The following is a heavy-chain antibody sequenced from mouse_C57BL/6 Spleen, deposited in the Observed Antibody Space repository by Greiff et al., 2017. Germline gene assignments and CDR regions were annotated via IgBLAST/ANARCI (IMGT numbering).Heavy chain of an antibody. Sequence: VQLQQSGPELVKPGASVKISCKASGYAFSSSWMNWVKQRPGKGLEWIGRIYPGDGDTNSNGKFKGKATLTADKSSSTAYMQLSSLTSEDSAVDFCARESTRITGVFDYWGKGTTLTVSA. D-gene: IGHD2-4*01. CDR2: IYPGDGDT. CDR1: GYAFSSSW. J-gene: IGHJ2*01. CDR3: ARESTRITGVFDY. V-gene: IGHV1-82*01.